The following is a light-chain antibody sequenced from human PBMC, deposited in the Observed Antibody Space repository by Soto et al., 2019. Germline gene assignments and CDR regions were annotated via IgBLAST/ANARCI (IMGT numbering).Light chain of an antibody. J-gene: IGLJ2*01. V-gene: IGLV1-51*01. Sequence: QSVLTQPPSVSAAPGQNVTISCSGSSSNIGNNCVSWYQQLPGTAPKLLIYDNYKRPSGIPDRISGSKSGPSATLGITGLQTGDEADYYCAAWDDSLNGVVFGGGTKLTVL. CDR2: DNY. CDR3: AAWDDSLNGVV. CDR1: SSNIGNNC.